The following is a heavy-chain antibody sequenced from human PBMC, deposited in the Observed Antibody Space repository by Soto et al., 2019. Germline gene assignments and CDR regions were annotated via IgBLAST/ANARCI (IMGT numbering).Heavy chain of an antibody. CDR2: ISYNGRNK. D-gene: IGHD3-16*01. V-gene: IGHV3-30*04. J-gene: IGHJ4*02. Sequence: GGSLRLSCAAPGFTFSFYAVHWVRQAPGKGLEWVAVISYNGRNKHYVDSVKGRFTISRDNSQDTLYLQMDSLRPDDTAVYYCARQAKIGDRSQFYFDSWGQGTLVTVSS. CDR3: ARQAKIGDRSQFYFDS. CDR1: GFTFSFYA.